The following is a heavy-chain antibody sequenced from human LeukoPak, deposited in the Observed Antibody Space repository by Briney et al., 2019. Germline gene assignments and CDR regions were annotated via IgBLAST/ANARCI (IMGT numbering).Heavy chain of an antibody. D-gene: IGHD5-12*01. CDR1: GFTFRTYW. Sequence: GGSLRLSCAASGFTFRTYWMHWVRHAPGKGLMWVSRINTEGSSTSYADSVKGRFTISRDNAKNTLYLQMNSLRAEDTAVYYCARGPSGYHNTGGQGTLVTVSS. J-gene: IGHJ4*02. CDR3: ARGPSGYHNT. CDR2: INTEGSST. V-gene: IGHV3-74*01.